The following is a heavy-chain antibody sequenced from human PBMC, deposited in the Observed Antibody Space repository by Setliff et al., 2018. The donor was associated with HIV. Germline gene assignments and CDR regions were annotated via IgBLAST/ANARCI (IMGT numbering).Heavy chain of an antibody. CDR3: ARAKATRQARPTNCFDP. CDR2: FDPEDGET. Sequence: ASVKVSCKVSGYTLTELSMHWVRQAPGKGLEWMGSFDPEDGETTYAQKFQGRVTMTEDTSTDTAYMELSSLRSEDTAVYYCARAKATRQARPTNCFDPWGQGTLVTVSS. V-gene: IGHV1-24*01. D-gene: IGHD1-1*01. CDR1: GYTLTELS. J-gene: IGHJ5*02.